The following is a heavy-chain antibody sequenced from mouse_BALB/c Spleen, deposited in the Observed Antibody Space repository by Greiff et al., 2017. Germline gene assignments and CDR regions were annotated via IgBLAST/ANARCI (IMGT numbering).Heavy chain of an antibody. D-gene: IGHD1-2*01. CDR1: GFSLTSYG. V-gene: IGHV2-9*02. J-gene: IGHJ3*01. Sequence: QVQLKESGPGLVAPSQSLSITCTVSGFSLTSYGVHWVRQPPGKGLEWLGVIWAGGSTNYNSALMSRLSISKDNSKSQVFLKMNSLQTDDTAMYYCARDFSPSSLRFAYWGQGTLVTVSA. CDR2: IWAGGST. CDR3: ARDFSPSSLRFAY.